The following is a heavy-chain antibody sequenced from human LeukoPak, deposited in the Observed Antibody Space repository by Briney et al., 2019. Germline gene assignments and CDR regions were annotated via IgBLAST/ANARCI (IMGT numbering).Heavy chain of an antibody. CDR3: ARGRGDTAIVIRGPIDY. CDR1: GGSFSGYY. J-gene: IGHJ4*02. CDR2: INHSGST. V-gene: IGHV4-34*01. D-gene: IGHD5-18*01. Sequence: SETLSLTCAVYGGSFSGYYWSWIRQPPGKGMEWIGEINHSGSTNYNPSLKSRVTISVDTSKNQFSLKLSSVTAADTAVYYCARGRGDTAIVIRGPIDYWGQGTLVTVSS.